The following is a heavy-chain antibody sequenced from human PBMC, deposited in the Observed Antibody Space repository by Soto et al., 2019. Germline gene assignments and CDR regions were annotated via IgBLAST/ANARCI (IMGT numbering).Heavy chain of an antibody. J-gene: IGHJ6*02. CDR3: AKGARGYSPAAMDV. D-gene: IGHD5-18*01. V-gene: IGHV3-23*01. Sequence: EVQLLESGGGLVQPGGSLRLSCAASEFSFGGYAISWVRLAPGKGLEWVSGISGSGSTAFYADSVRGRFTISRDNSKNTLYLQMNSLRAEDTPVYYCAKGARGYSPAAMDVWGQGTTVTVSS. CDR2: ISGSGSTA. CDR1: EFSFGGYA.